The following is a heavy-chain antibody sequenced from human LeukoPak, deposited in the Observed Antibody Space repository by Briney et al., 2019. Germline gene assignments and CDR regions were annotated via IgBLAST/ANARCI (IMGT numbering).Heavy chain of an antibody. V-gene: IGHV3-30-3*01. CDR2: ISYDGSSK. D-gene: IGHD1-1*01. Sequence: PGGSLRLSCAASGFTFSGYPIHWVRQAPGKGLEWVAVISYDGSSKYYADSVKGRFTISRDNSKNTLYLQMNSLRAEDTAVYYCARAEATWAYYFGMDVWGQGTTVTVSS. CDR1: GFTFSGYP. J-gene: IGHJ6*02. CDR3: ARAEATWAYYFGMDV.